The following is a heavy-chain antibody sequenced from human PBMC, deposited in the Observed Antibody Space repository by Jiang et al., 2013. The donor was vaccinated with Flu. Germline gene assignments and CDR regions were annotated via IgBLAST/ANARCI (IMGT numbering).Heavy chain of an antibody. D-gene: IGHD3-10*01. J-gene: IGHJ4*02. V-gene: IGHV1-2*02. CDR1: GYTFTSYY. CDR3: ARLSHQPLSYGSGSYYNGDY. CDR2: INPNSGGT. Sequence: GAEVKKPGASVRVSCKASGYTFTSYYMHWVRQAPGQGLEWMGWINPNSGGTNYAQKFQGRVTMTRDTSISTAYMELSRLRSDDTAVYYCARLSHQPLSYGSGSYYNGDYWGQGTLVTVSS.